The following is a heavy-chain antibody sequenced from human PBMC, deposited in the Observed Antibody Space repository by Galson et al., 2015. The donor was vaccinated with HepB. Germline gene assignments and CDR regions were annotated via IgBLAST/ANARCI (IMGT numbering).Heavy chain of an antibody. J-gene: IGHJ5*01. CDR1: GFAFDSHA. CDR3: AKGYGLFDS. D-gene: IGHD5-18*01. CDR2: ITGKGDST. V-gene: IGHV3-23*01. Sequence: AASGFAFDSHAMSWVRQAPGRGLEWISGITGKGDSTFYADSVKGRFTVSKDNSNNMLYLQMNSLRAEDAGLYFCAKGYGLFDSWGQGILVTVSS.